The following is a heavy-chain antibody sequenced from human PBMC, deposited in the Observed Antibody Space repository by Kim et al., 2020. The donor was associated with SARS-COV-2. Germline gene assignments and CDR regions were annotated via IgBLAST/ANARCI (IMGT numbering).Heavy chain of an antibody. CDR3: GHTPGYSSSWYYFYY. J-gene: IGHJ4*02. CDR1: GFSLSSSAVG. V-gene: IGHV2-5*01. CDR2: IYWNDDK. Sequence: SGPTLVNPTQTLTLTCTFSGFSLSSSAVGVGWIRQPPGKALEWLALIYWNDDKRYRPSQRSRLTITKDTSKNQVVLTMANMDPVDTGTYYCGHTPGYSSSWYYFYYWGQGNLVTVSS. D-gene: IGHD6-13*01.